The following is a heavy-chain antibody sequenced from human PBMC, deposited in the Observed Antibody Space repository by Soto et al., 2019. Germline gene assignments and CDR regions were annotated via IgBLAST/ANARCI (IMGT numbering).Heavy chain of an antibody. J-gene: IGHJ2*01. D-gene: IGHD3-22*01. Sequence: QVHLVQSGAEMKKPGASVKVSCKVSGYTLTELSIHWVRQAPGKGRGWMGGFDPEDGETIYAQKFQGRVTMTEDTSTDNDYMELSSLRSEDTALYYCATRSMDYYDSSGSPPWYFALWGRGPLVSVS. CDR2: FDPEDGET. V-gene: IGHV1-24*01. CDR3: ATRSMDYYDSSGSPPWYFAL. CDR1: GYTLTELS.